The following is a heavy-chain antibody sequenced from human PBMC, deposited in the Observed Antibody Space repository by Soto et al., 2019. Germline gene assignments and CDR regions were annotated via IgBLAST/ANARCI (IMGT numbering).Heavy chain of an antibody. J-gene: IGHJ6*02. CDR2: INHSGST. D-gene: IGHD6-13*01. Sequence: SETLSLTCAVYGGSFSGYYWSWIRQPPGKGLEWIGEINHSGSTNYNPSLKSRVTISVDTSKNQFSLKLSSATAADTAVYYCASWRFAGAYSSRAEQDWGWGYYYYGMDVWGQGTTVTVSS. CDR1: GGSFSGYY. V-gene: IGHV4-34*01. CDR3: ASWRFAGAYSSRAEQDWGWGYYYYGMDV.